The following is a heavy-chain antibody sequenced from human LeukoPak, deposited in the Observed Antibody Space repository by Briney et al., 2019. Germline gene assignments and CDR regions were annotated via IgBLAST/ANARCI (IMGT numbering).Heavy chain of an antibody. CDR1: GFTFSDYY. CDR3: ARHGYSYGTYYFDY. Sequence: GGSLRLSCAASGFTFSDYYMGWIRQAPGKGLEWVAVISYDGSNKYYADSVKGRFTISRDNSKNTLYLQMNSLRAEDTAVYYCARHGYSYGTYYFDYWGQGTLVTVSS. D-gene: IGHD5-18*01. J-gene: IGHJ4*02. CDR2: ISYDGSNK. V-gene: IGHV3-30-3*01.